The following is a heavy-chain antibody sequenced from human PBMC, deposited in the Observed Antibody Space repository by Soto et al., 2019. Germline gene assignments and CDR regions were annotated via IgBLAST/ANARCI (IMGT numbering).Heavy chain of an antibody. CDR3: ARPLETYDILTGYTYYFDY. V-gene: IGHV3-30-3*01. CDR1: GFTFSSYA. Sequence: GGSLRLSCAASGFTFSSYAMHWVRQAPGKGLEWVAVISYDGSNKYYADSVKGRFTISRDNSKNTLYLQMNSLRAEDTAVYYCARPLETYDILTGYTYYFDYWGQGTLVTVSS. J-gene: IGHJ4*02. CDR2: ISYDGSNK. D-gene: IGHD3-9*01.